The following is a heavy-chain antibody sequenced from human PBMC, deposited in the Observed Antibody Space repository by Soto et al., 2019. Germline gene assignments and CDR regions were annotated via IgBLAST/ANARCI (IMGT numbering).Heavy chain of an antibody. CDR3: ARGVAVAEAYYYYGMDV. CDR2: ISSSGSTI. CDR1: GFTFSSYE. Sequence: LRLSCAASGFTFSSYEMNWVRQAPGKGLEWVSYISSSGSTIYYADSVKGRFTISRDNAKNSLHLQMNSLRAEDTAVYYCARGVAVAEAYYYYGMDVWGQGTTVTVSS. D-gene: IGHD6-19*01. V-gene: IGHV3-48*03. J-gene: IGHJ6*02.